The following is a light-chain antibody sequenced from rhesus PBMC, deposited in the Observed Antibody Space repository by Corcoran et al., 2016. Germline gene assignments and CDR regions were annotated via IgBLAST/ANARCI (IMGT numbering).Light chain of an antibody. CDR2: GAC. CDR1: QSARSK. Sequence: ELVMTQSPATLSLSPGETATTSFRISQSARSKLAWYQHNPGQAPRLLFYGACSRSTGIPDRCSGSGFWTYFTLPLTCLKHENFAVYYSHESSNLWTFGQGTKVEIK. CDR3: HESSNLWT. V-gene: IGKV3-31*01. J-gene: IGKJ1*01.